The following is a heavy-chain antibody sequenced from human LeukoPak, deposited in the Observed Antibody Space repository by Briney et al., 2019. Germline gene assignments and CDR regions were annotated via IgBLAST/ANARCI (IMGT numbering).Heavy chain of an antibody. CDR3: ARDVGDYQFDP. Sequence: ASVTVSCKASGYTFTGYYMHWVRQAPGQGLEWMGCINPNSGGTNYAQKFQGRVTMTRDTSISTAYMELSRLRSDDTAVYYCARDVGDYQFDPWGQGTLVTVSS. CDR2: INPNSGGT. CDR1: GYTFTGYY. J-gene: IGHJ5*02. V-gene: IGHV1-2*02. D-gene: IGHD4-17*01.